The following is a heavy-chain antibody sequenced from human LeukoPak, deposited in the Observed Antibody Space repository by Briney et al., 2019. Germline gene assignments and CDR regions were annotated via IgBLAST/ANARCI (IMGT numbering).Heavy chain of an antibody. D-gene: IGHD6-13*01. CDR1: GFTFSRYA. J-gene: IGHJ4*01. CDR2: ISGSGGST. Sequence: GGSLRLSCAASGFTFSRYAMSWVRQAPGKGLEWVSGISGSGGSTYHADSVKGRFTISRDNSQNTLYLQMNSLRVGDTARYYKAPDLRGSNSTVDNWGHGTRFTVSS. CDR3: APDLRGSNSTVDN. V-gene: IGHV3-23*01.